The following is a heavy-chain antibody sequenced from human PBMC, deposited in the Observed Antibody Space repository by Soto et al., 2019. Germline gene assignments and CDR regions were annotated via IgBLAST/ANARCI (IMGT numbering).Heavy chain of an antibody. CDR1: GFSLSTSGLG. V-gene: IGHV2-5*01. D-gene: IGHD2-2*01. CDR2: IYWNGIE. J-gene: IGHJ4*01. Sequence: QITSRESGPTLVKPTQTLTLTCTFSGFSLSTSGLGVAWIRQPPGKPLEWLALIYWNGIERYSPSLKSRLTITKDTSKNEVVLTMTNMDPLDTATFYCAHTRVPDTLDYWGQGTLVTVSS. CDR3: AHTRVPDTLDY.